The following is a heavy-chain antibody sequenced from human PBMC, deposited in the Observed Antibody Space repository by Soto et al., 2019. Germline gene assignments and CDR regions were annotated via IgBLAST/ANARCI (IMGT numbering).Heavy chain of an antibody. CDR2: IYYSGST. Sequence: SETLSLTCTVSGGSISSYYWSWIRQPPGKGLEWIGDIYYSGSTNHNPSLKSRVTMSVDTSRTRFSLKLTSVTPADTAVYYCARDRVGPTTGWFDPWGQGTRVTVSA. CDR1: GGSISSYY. V-gene: IGHV4-59*01. D-gene: IGHD1-26*01. J-gene: IGHJ5*02. CDR3: ARDRVGPTTGWFDP.